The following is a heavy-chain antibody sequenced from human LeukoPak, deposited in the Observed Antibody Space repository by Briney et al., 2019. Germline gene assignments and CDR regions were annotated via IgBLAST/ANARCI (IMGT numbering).Heavy chain of an antibody. CDR2: VSGNGRST. V-gene: IGHV3-23*01. CDR1: GLTFSSYV. CDR3: AKGGPNDY. J-gene: IGHJ4*02. D-gene: IGHD3-16*01. Sequence: GGSLRLSCAASGLTFSSYVMSWVRQAPGKGLEWVSTVSGNGRSTYYADSVKGRFTISRDNSKNTVNLQMNSLRAEDTAIYYCAKGGPNDYWGQGTLVTVSS.